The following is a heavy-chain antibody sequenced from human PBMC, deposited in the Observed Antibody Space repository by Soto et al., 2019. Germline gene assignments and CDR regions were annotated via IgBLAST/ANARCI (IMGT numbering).Heavy chain of an antibody. J-gene: IGHJ5*02. CDR1: GGTFSSYT. V-gene: IGHV1-69*02. CDR3: ARVWMTTVTNFWFDP. Sequence: SVKVSCKASGGTFSSYTISWVRQAPGQGLEWMGRIIPILGIANYAQKFQGRVTITADKSTSTAYMELSSLRSEDTAVYYCARVWMTTVTNFWFDPWGQGTLVTVSS. D-gene: IGHD4-17*01. CDR2: IIPILGIA.